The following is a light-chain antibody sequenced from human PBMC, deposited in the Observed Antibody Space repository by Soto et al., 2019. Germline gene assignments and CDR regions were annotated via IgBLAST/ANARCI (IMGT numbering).Light chain of an antibody. CDR1: SSDVGGYNY. CDR3: SSYTSSSTLYV. Sequence: QSVLTQPASVSGSPGQSITISCTGTSSDVGGYNYVSWYQQHPGKAPKLMIYDVSNRPSGVSNRFSGSKSDNTASLTISGLQAEDEADYYCSSYTSSSTLYVFGTGTKVNVL. CDR2: DVS. J-gene: IGLJ1*01. V-gene: IGLV2-14*01.